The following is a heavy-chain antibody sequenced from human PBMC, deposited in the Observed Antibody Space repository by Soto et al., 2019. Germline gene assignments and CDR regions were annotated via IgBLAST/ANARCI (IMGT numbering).Heavy chain of an antibody. V-gene: IGHV4-31*03. D-gene: IGHD1-1*01. CDR3: ARDVAGTGGSYYYYGMDV. J-gene: IGHJ6*02. CDR2: IYYSGST. Sequence: SETLSLTCTVSGGSISSGGYYWSWIRQHPGKGLEWIGYIYYSGSTYYNPSLKSRVTISVDTSKNQFSLKLSSVTAADTAVYYCARDVAGTGGSYYYYGMDVWGQGTTVTVS. CDR1: GGSISSGGYY.